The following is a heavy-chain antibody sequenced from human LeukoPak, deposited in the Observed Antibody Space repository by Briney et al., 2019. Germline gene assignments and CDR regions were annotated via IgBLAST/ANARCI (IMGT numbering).Heavy chain of an antibody. J-gene: IGHJ5*02. CDR1: GFTFSGSA. CDR2: TGRSGGTT. Sequence: PGGSLRLSCVASGFTFSGSAMSWVRQAPGKGLEWVSGTGRSGGTTYYADSVKGRFTISRDNSKNTLYLQMNSLRAEDTAIYYCAMGGITVRRFDPWGLGTLVTVSS. CDR3: AMGGITVRRFDP. V-gene: IGHV3-23*01. D-gene: IGHD6-6*01.